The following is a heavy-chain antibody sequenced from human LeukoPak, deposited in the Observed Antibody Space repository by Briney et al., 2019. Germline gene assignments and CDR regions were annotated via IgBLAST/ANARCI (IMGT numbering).Heavy chain of an antibody. CDR3: AKVDSRMAAAGNFDY. J-gene: IGHJ4*02. CDR1: GFTFSSYA. CDR2: ISGSGGST. D-gene: IGHD6-13*01. Sequence: GGSLRLSCAASGFTFSSYAMSWVRQAPGKGLEWVSAISGSGGSTYYADSVKGRFTISRDNSKNTLHLQMNSLRAEDTAVYYCAKVDSRMAAAGNFDYRGQGTLVTVSS. V-gene: IGHV3-23*01.